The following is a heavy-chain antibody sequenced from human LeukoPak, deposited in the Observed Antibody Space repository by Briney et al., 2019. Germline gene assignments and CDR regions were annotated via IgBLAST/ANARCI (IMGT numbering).Heavy chain of an antibody. CDR1: GFTFSSYW. CDR3: AKMGLALFGEKWSHFDY. Sequence: GGSLRLSCAASGFTFSSYWMHWVRQAPAKGLVWVSRINSDGSSTSYADSVKGRFTISRDNAKNTLYLQMNSLRAEDTAVYYCAKMGLALFGEKWSHFDYWGQEPWSPSPQ. D-gene: IGHD3-10*02. J-gene: IGHJ4*01. V-gene: IGHV3-74*01. CDR2: INSDGSST.